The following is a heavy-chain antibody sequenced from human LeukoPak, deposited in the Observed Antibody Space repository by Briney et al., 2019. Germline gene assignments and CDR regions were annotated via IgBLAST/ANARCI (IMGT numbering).Heavy chain of an antibody. CDR3: ARAADYYDSSGECYFDY. CDR2: IYYSGST. Sequence: SQTLSLTCTVSGGSISSGGYYWSWIRQHPGKGLEWIGYIYYSGSTYYNPSHKSRVTISVDTSKNQFSLKLSSVTAADTAVYYCARAADYYDSSGECYFDYWGQGTLVTVSS. J-gene: IGHJ4*02. D-gene: IGHD3-22*01. CDR1: GGSISSGGYY. V-gene: IGHV4-31*03.